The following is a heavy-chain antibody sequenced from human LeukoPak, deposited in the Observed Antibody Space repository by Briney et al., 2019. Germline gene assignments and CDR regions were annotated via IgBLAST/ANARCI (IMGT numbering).Heavy chain of an antibody. V-gene: IGHV3-11*05. CDR3: ARVQLLCSAGACYVDY. J-gene: IGHJ4*02. CDR1: GCSFRDHY. D-gene: IGHD2-15*01. CDR2: ISGSASFT. Sequence: GGSLRLSCEASGCSFRDHYMSWLRQAPGKGVEWVSYISGSASFTNFACSVKGPFTISRDNAKCSLFLQMSRLRAEVTAVYYCARVQLLCSAGACYVDYWGQGTLVTVSS.